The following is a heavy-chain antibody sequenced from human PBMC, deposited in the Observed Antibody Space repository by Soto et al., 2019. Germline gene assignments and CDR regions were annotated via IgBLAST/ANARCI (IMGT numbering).Heavy chain of an antibody. Sequence: KPSESLSLTCTVSPGSITSGDYYWSWLRRHPGKGLEWIGYIYYSGTTYYNPSLKSRVTISVDTSKNQFSLKLISVTAADTAVYYCARVDTAMVLYYFDYWGQGTPVTVS. V-gene: IGHV4-31*03. CDR1: PGSITSGDYY. CDR2: IYYSGTT. D-gene: IGHD5-18*01. CDR3: ARVDTAMVLYYFDY. J-gene: IGHJ4*02.